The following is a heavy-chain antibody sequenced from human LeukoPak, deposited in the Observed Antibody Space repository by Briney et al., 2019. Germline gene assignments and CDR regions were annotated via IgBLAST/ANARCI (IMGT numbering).Heavy chain of an antibody. CDR2: IYYSGST. CDR1: GGSLSSYY. V-gene: IGHV4-59*08. CDR3: ARSYYYGSGSYGMDV. D-gene: IGHD3-10*01. Sequence: SETLSLTCTVSGGSLSSYYWSWIRQPPGKGLEWSGYIYYSGSTNYNPSLKSRVTISVDTSKNQFSLKLSSVTAADTAVYYCARSYYYGSGSYGMDVWGQGTTVTVSS. J-gene: IGHJ6*02.